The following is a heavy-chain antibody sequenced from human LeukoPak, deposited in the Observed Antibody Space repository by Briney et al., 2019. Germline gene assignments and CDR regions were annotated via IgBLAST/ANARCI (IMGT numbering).Heavy chain of an antibody. J-gene: IGHJ4*02. CDR2: ISSSSDTI. CDR1: GFTFSTYS. CDR3: ARDRTSYDFWSGYQYYFDY. D-gene: IGHD3-3*01. V-gene: IGHV3-48*01. Sequence: GGSLRLSCVGTGFTFSTYSMNWVRQAPGKGLEWVSYISSSSDTIYYADSVKGRFTISRDNARNSLYLQMNRLRVEDTAVYYCARDRTSYDFWSGYQYYFDYWGQGTLVTVSS.